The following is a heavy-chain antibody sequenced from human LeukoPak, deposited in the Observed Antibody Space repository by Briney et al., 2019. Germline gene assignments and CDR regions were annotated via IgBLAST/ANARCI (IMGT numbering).Heavy chain of an antibody. CDR2: ISWNGGSI. D-gene: IGHD6-19*01. CDR3: AKDFLGAGYSSGWYGS. J-gene: IGHJ5*02. CDR1: EFTVSTNY. V-gene: IGHV3-9*01. Sequence: GGSLRLSCAASEFTVSTNYMNWVRQAPGKGLEWVSGISWNGGSIGYADSVKGRFTISRDNAKNSLYLQMNSLRAEDTAFYYCAKDFLGAGYSSGWYGSWGQGTLVTVSS.